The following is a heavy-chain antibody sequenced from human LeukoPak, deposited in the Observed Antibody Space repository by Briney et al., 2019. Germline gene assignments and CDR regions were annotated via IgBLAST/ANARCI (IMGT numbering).Heavy chain of an antibody. CDR3: AYLDSSGYYYGRLRY. Sequence: GGSLRLSCAASGFTFSDHAMSWVRQTPAKGLESVSSISAGGDRTHYADSVKGRFTVSRDNSKNTLYLHMNSLRAEDAAVYFCAYLDSSGYYYGRLRYWGQGTPVTVSS. CDR2: ISAGGDRT. V-gene: IGHV3-23*01. CDR1: GFTFSDHA. D-gene: IGHD3-22*01. J-gene: IGHJ4*02.